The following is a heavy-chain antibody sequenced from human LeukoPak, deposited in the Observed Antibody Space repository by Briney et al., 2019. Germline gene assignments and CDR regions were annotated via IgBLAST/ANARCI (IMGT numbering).Heavy chain of an antibody. J-gene: IGHJ4*02. CDR1: GGSISSGGYS. Sequence: NPSETLSLTCAVSGGSISSGGYSWSWIRQPPGKGLEWIGYIYHSGSTYYNPSLKSRVTISVDRSKNQFSLKLSSVTAADTVVYYCARVGRAGIYWGQGTLVTVSS. CDR3: ARVGRAGIY. D-gene: IGHD6-13*01. V-gene: IGHV4-30-2*01. CDR2: IYHSGST.